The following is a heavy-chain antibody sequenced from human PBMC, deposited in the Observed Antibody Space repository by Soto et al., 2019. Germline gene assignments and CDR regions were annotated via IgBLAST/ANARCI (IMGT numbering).Heavy chain of an antibody. D-gene: IGHD1-1*01. CDR2: IMPVFATP. J-gene: IGHJ6*02. V-gene: IGHV1-69*12. CDR3: ARDNDRIQLGGTYFYILDV. CDR1: GGTFSTSA. Sequence: QVQLVQSGAEVKKPGSSVKVSCKASGGTFSTSAISWVRQAPGQGLEWVGGIMPVFATPDYAQNFQGRVTITAEECTTTAYLELTSLRADDTAVYYCARDNDRIQLGGTYFYILDVWGQGTAITVSS.